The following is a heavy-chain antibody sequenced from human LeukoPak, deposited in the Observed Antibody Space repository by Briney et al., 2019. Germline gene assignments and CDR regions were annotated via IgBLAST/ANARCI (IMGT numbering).Heavy chain of an antibody. V-gene: IGHV3-48*01. CDR3: ADSSSWYTFDY. CDR2: ISSSSSTI. CDR1: GFTFSSYS. D-gene: IGHD6-13*01. Sequence: GGSLRLSCAASGFTFSSYSMNWVRQAPGKGLEWVSYISSSSSTIYYADSVKGRFTISRDNAKNSLYLQMNSLRAEDTAVYYCADSSSWYTFDYWGQGTLVTVSS. J-gene: IGHJ4*02.